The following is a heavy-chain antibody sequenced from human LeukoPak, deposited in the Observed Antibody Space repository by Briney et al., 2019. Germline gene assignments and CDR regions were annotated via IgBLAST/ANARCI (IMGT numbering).Heavy chain of an antibody. D-gene: IGHD3-22*01. V-gene: IGHV4-31*03. CDR1: GGSISSGGYY. J-gene: IGHJ4*02. Sequence: PSQTLSLTCTVSGGSISSGGYYWSWIRQHPGKGLEWIGYIYYSGSTYYNPSLKSRVTIAVDTSKNQFSLKLSSVTAADTAVYYCARGVYDSSGYYYANDYWGQRTRVTVSS. CDR3: ARGVYDSSGYYYANDY. CDR2: IYYSGST.